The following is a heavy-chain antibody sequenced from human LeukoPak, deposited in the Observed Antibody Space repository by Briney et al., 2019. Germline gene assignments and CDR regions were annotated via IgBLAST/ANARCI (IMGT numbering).Heavy chain of an antibody. J-gene: IGHJ4*02. Sequence: PSETLSLTCAVSGGSISSNNWWIWVRQSPEKGLERIGEIYHDGSTNYNPSLKSRVTISMDKSKNQLSLKLNFVTAADTAVYYCARDVFDSQYSSSSGFDYWGQGTLVTVSS. CDR1: GGSISSNNW. V-gene: IGHV4-4*02. CDR2: IYHDGST. CDR3: ARDVFDSQYSSSSGFDY. D-gene: IGHD6-6*01.